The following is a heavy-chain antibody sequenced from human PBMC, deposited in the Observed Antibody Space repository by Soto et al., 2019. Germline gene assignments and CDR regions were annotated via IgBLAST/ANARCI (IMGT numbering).Heavy chain of an antibody. Sequence: SETLSLTCTVSGGSISSGDLYWSWIRQHPGEGLECIGYIYYTGSAYYNPSLKSRVTISVDSSKNQFSLKLSSATAADTAVYYCARGDDILTTIDFWGPGILVTVSS. V-gene: IGHV4-30-4*01. CDR3: ARGDDILTTIDF. CDR1: GGSISSGDLY. D-gene: IGHD3-9*01. CDR2: IYYTGSA. J-gene: IGHJ4*02.